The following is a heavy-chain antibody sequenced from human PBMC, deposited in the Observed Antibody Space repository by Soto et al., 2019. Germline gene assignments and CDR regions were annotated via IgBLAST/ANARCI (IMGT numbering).Heavy chain of an antibody. Sequence: ASVKVSCRTSGYTFTGYYIHWVRQAPGQGLEWMGWINPNSGGTDYAQKFQGRVTMTRDTSISTVYMELNRLRSDDTAVYYCARDQGVTSELFNYWGHGSLVTVSS. J-gene: IGHJ4*01. D-gene: IGHD3-10*01. CDR1: GYTFTGYY. CDR3: ARDQGVTSELFNY. V-gene: IGHV1-2*02. CDR2: INPNSGGT.